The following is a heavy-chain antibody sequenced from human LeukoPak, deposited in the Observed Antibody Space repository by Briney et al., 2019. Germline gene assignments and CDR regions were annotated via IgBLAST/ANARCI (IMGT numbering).Heavy chain of an antibody. CDR1: GFTFDDYA. J-gene: IGHJ5*02. V-gene: IGHV3-9*01. CDR2: ISWNSGSI. D-gene: IGHD5/OR15-5a*01. Sequence: GGSLRLSCAASGFTFDDYAMHWVRQAPGKGLEWVSGISWNSGSIGYADSVKGRFTISRDNAKNSLYLQMDSLRAEDTALYYCAKDIFPVSGWFDPWGQGTLVTVSS. CDR3: AKDIFPVSGWFDP.